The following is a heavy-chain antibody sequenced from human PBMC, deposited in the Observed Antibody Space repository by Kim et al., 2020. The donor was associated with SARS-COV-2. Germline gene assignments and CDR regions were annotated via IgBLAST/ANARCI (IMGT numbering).Heavy chain of an antibody. D-gene: IGHD3-16*01. Sequence: SETLSLTCTVSGGSISSGGYYWSWIRQHPGKGLEWIGYIYYSGSTYYNPSLKSRVTISVDTSKNQFSLKLSSVTAADTAVYYCARDNRPLYIKLGYYYGMDGWGQGTTVTVSS. CDR1: GGSISSGGYY. CDR2: IYYSGST. CDR3: ARDNRPLYIKLGYYYGMDG. V-gene: IGHV4-31*03. J-gene: IGHJ6*02.